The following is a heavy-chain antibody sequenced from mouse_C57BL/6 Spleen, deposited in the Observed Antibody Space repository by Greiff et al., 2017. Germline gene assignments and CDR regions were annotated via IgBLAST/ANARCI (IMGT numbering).Heavy chain of an antibody. CDR3: ARPYYGNYYAMDY. V-gene: IGHV1-55*01. D-gene: IGHD2-10*01. CDR1: GYTFTSYW. CDR2: IYPGSGST. J-gene: IGHJ4*01. Sequence: VQLQQPGAELVKPGASVKMSCKASGYTFTSYWITWVKQRPGQGLEWIGDIYPGSGSTNYNEKFKSKATLTVDTSSSTAYMQLSSLTSEDSAVYYWARPYYGNYYAMDYWGQGTSVTVSS.